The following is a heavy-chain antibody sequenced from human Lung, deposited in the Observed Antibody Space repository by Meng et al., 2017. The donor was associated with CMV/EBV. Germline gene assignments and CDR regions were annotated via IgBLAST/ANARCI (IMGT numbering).Heavy chain of an antibody. CDR3: ARADKVRFDY. J-gene: IGHJ4*02. V-gene: IGHV4-4*02. Sequence: QQSGPGRGKPSGPRSLTVAGAGGAISITKWWSWVRQPPGKGLEWIGEIYHSGSTNYNPSLKSRVSISVDKSKNQFSLKLSSVTAADTAVYYCARADKVRFDYWGQGTLVTVSS. CDR1: GGAISITKW. CDR2: IYHSGST.